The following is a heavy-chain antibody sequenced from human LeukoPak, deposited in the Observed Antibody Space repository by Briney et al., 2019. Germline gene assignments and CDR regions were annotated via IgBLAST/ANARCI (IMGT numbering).Heavy chain of an antibody. J-gene: IGHJ4*02. CDR2: INRDGSST. Sequence: PGGSLRLSGAASGFTFDNYAIHWVRQAPGKGLVWVSRINRDGSSTNYADSVKGRFTISRDNAKNTLYLQMNSLRAEDTAVYYCARDGTAVNFDYWGQGTLVTVSS. V-gene: IGHV3-74*01. CDR3: ARDGTAVNFDY. CDR1: GFTFDNYA. D-gene: IGHD1-1*01.